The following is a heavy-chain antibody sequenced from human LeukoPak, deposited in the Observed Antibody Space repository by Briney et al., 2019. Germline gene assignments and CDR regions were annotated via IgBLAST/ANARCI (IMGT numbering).Heavy chain of an antibody. Sequence: GGSLRLSCAASGFTFSNTWMSWVRQAPGRGLEWVGRIKSKTDGETINYAAPVKGTFTISRDDSKNTLYLQMNSLKTEDTAVYYCTTVLRYNSGSYSDHWGQGTLVTVSS. D-gene: IGHD3-10*01. V-gene: IGHV3-15*01. CDR1: GFTFSNTW. J-gene: IGHJ5*02. CDR2: IKSKTDGETI. CDR3: TTVLRYNSGSYSDH.